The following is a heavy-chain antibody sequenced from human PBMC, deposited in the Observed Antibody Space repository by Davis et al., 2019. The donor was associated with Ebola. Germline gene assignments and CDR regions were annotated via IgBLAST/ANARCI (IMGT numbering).Heavy chain of an antibody. D-gene: IGHD2-8*02. V-gene: IGHV3-11*01. Sequence: GGSLRLSCAASGFTFSDYYMSWIRQAPGKGLEWDSYISSSGSTIYYADSVKGRFTISRDNAKNSLYLQMNSLRAEDTAVYYCARAHGVVSYYFDYWGQGTLVTVSS. CDR1: GFTFSDYY. CDR3: ARAHGVVSYYFDY. J-gene: IGHJ4*02. CDR2: ISSSGSTI.